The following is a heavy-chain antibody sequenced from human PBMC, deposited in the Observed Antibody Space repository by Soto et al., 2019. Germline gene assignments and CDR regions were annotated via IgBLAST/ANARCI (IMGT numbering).Heavy chain of an antibody. CDR1: SGSISSSNW. V-gene: IGHV4-4*02. D-gene: IGHD3-3*01. Sequence: SETLSLTCAVSSGSISSSNWWSWVRQPPGKGLEWIGEIYHSGSTNYNPSLKSRVTISVDKSKNQFSLKLSSVTAADTAVYYCARTPVITIFGVVTIGGSYMDVWGKGTTVTVSS. CDR2: IYHSGST. J-gene: IGHJ6*03. CDR3: ARTPVITIFGVVTIGGSYMDV.